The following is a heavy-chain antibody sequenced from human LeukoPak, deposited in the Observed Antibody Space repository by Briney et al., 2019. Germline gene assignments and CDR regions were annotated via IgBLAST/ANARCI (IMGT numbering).Heavy chain of an antibody. CDR2: ISGSSAAI. Sequence: GGSLRLSCAASGFSFSNYAMNWVRQAPGKGLEWVSYISGSSAAIYYADSVEGRFTISRDKAENSLYLQMNSLRAEDTAVYYCARDPSRGYNYYSYMDVWGKGTTVTVSS. D-gene: IGHD6-13*01. V-gene: IGHV3-48*01. J-gene: IGHJ6*03. CDR3: ARDPSRGYNYYSYMDV. CDR1: GFSFSNYA.